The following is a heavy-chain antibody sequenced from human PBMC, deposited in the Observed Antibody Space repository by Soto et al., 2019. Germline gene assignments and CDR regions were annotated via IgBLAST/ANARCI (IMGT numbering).Heavy chain of an antibody. Sequence: GESLKISCAASGFTFSSYSMNWVRQAPGKGLEWVSYISTSGSTIYYADSVKGRFTISRDNAKNSLWLQMNSLRDEDTAVYYCARDYLGMDVWGQGTTVTVSS. CDR3: ARDYLGMDV. D-gene: IGHD3-16*01. J-gene: IGHJ6*02. CDR1: GFTFSSYS. V-gene: IGHV3-48*02. CDR2: ISTSGSTI.